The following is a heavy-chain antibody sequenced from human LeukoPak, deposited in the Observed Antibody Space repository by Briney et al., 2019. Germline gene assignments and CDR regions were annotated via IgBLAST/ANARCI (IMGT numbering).Heavy chain of an antibody. V-gene: IGHV3-11*01. CDR2: ISSSGNTI. J-gene: IGHJ6*03. CDR1: GFTFSDYY. D-gene: IGHD1-7*01. CDR3: AKRRGLELLYYYYMDV. Sequence: GGSLRLSCAASGFTFSDYYMSWIRQAPGKGLEWVSYISSSGNTIYYADSVKGRFTISRDNAKNSLYLQMNSLRAEDTAVYYCAKRRGLELLYYYYMDVWGKGTTVTVSS.